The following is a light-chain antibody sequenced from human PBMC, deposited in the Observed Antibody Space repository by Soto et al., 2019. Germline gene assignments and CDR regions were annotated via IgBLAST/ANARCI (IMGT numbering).Light chain of an antibody. CDR2: KAS. J-gene: IGKJ1*01. CDR1: QSISDR. Sequence: LQMTQSPSTLSASLGDRVTITCRASQSISDRLAWYQHKPGEDHKVLIYKASTLKSGPTSRFSGTGSGTDSTLTISSLHPEYFATYYRQHYNCHSQASGQST. V-gene: IGKV1-5*03. CDR3: QHYNCHSQA.